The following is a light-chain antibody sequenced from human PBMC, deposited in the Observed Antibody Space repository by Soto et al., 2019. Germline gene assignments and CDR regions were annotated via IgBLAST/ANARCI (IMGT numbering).Light chain of an antibody. Sequence: EIVMTQSPATLSVSPGERATLSCRASQSVSSNLAWYQQKPGQAPRVLIYGASTSATGIPARFSGSGSGTEFTLTISSLQSEDFAVYYCQQYNNWPRTFGQGTKLEI. V-gene: IGKV3-15*01. CDR1: QSVSSN. CDR2: GAS. CDR3: QQYNNWPRT. J-gene: IGKJ2*01.